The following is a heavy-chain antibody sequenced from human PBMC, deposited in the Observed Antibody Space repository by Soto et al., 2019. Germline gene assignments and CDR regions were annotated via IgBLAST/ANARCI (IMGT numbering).Heavy chain of an antibody. J-gene: IGHJ4*02. CDR2: ISWNSVSI. CDR3: AKHNGPGVAAAGPGDY. Sequence: SLRLSCAASGFTFDDYAMHWVRQAPGRGLGWVSGISWNSVSIGYADSVKGRFTISRDNAKNSLYLQTNSLRAEDTALYYCAKHNGPGVAAAGPGDYWGQGTPVTVSS. CDR1: GFTFDDYA. V-gene: IGHV3-9*01. D-gene: IGHD6-13*01.